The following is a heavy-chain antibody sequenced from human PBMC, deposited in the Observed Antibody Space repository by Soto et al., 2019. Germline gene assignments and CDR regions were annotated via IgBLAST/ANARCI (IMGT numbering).Heavy chain of an antibody. V-gene: IGHV4-39*01. CDR3: ARGYCDSTSCYAVGYFDF. Sequence: QLQLQESGPGLVKPSETLSLTCSVSGGSISRSNYYWGWIRQPPGKGLEWIGSIYYSGSAYYNPSLKSRVTISVDTSKNQFSLKLSSVTAAETAMYYCARGYCDSTSCYAVGYFDFWGQGTLVTVSS. CDR2: IYYSGSA. D-gene: IGHD2-2*01. J-gene: IGHJ4*02. CDR1: GGSISRSNYY.